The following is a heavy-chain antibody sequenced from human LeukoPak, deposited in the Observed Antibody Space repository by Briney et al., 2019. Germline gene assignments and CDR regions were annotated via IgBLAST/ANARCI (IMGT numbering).Heavy chain of an antibody. CDR3: ARDGGSITGTTGLFDY. J-gene: IGHJ4*02. Sequence: PGGSLRLSCAASGFTFSSYSMNWVRQAPGRGLEWVSSISSSSSYIYYADSLKGRFTISRDNAKNSLYLQMNSLIAEDTAVYYCARDGGSITGTTGLFDYWGQGTLVTVSS. CDR2: ISSSSSYI. CDR1: GFTFSSYS. D-gene: IGHD1-7*01. V-gene: IGHV3-21*01.